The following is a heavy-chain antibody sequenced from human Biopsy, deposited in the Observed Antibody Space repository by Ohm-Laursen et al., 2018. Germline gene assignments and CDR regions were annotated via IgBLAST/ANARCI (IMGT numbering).Heavy chain of an antibody. D-gene: IGHD6-6*01. Sequence: SLRRSCTASGFSVSSYDMNWVRQAPGKGLEWISYISETSSHIYDADSVRGRFTVAREIAKNSLYLQLNSLRVEDTAVYYCARDSSRRAREGGMDVWGQGTTVTVSS. CDR3: ARDSSRRAREGGMDV. CDR2: ISETSSHI. CDR1: GFSVSSYD. J-gene: IGHJ6*02. V-gene: IGHV3-21*01.